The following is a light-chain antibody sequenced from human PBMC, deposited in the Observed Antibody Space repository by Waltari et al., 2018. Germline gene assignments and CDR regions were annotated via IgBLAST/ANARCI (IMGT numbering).Light chain of an antibody. V-gene: IGKV1-5*03. CDR1: QTVSIF. CDR3: QQYNTYPVT. J-gene: IGKJ4*01. CDR2: KAS. Sequence: IPMTQSPSTLSASVADRVAITCRARQTVSIFFSWYQQKPGRAPKLLVSKASTVQSGVPSRCSGSGSGTEITLTISNLQPDDFATYYCQQYNTYPVTFGGGTKVEMK.